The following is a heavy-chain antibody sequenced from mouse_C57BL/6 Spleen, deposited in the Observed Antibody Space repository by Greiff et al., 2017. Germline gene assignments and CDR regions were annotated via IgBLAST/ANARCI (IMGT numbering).Heavy chain of an antibody. CDR2: INPGSGNT. V-gene: IGHV1-76*01. J-gene: IGHJ3*01. CDR3: AGGQLGGFAY. Sequence: QVQLQQSGAELVRPGASVKLSCTASGYTFTDYYITWVKQRPGKGLEWIARINPGSGNTYYKEKFKGKATMTADNSSSTAYMQLSSLTSEDSAVYFCAGGQLGGFAYWGQGTLVTVSS. D-gene: IGHD3-2*01. CDR1: GYTFTDYY.